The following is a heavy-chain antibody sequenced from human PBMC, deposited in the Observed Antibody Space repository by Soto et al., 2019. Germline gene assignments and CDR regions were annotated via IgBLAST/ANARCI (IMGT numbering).Heavy chain of an antibody. D-gene: IGHD4-17*01. Sequence: SETLSLTCTVSAGTISSYYCGWIRQPPGKGLEWIGYIYYSGSTNYNPSLKSRVTISVDTSKNQFSLKLSSVTAADTAVYYCARRYGPGFDYWGQGILVTVS. CDR2: IYYSGST. CDR3: ARRYGPGFDY. CDR1: AGTISSYY. V-gene: IGHV4-59*08. J-gene: IGHJ4*02.